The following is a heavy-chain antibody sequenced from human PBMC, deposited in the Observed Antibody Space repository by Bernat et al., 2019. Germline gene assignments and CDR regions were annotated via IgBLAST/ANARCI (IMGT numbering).Heavy chain of an antibody. D-gene: IGHD3-3*01. Sequence: QVQLVQSGAEVKKPGASVKVSCKTSGYTFTNYYIHWVRQAPGQGLEWMRIINPSGGSTSYAQKFQGRVTMTRDTSTSTVYMELSSLRSEDTAVYYCARVLSDFWSGYTASPFNYWGQGTLVTVSS. J-gene: IGHJ4*02. V-gene: IGHV1-46*01. CDR2: INPSGGST. CDR1: GYTFTNYY. CDR3: ARVLSDFWSGYTASPFNY.